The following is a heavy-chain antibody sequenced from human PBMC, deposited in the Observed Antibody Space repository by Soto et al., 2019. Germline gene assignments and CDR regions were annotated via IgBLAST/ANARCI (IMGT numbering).Heavy chain of an antibody. CDR1: GGSFNIYT. CDR3: AKSTTFDCSSTSCYRRSYYYYYGMDV. CDR2: ILPIFGTA. Sequence: GTSVEVCCTSSGGSFNIYTITWVRQAPGQGLEWMGGILPIFGTANYAQKFRGRGTISADESTSTAYMELSSLRSEDTAVYYCAKSTTFDCSSTSCYRRSYYYYYGMDVWGPGTTVTVTS. J-gene: IGHJ6*02. D-gene: IGHD2-2*02. V-gene: IGHV1-69*01.